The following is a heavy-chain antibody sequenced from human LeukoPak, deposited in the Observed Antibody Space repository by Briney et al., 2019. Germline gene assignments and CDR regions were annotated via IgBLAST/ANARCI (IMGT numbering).Heavy chain of an antibody. Sequence: GASVNVSCKASGFRFTSFGVSWVRQVPGQGLEWMGWISTYTGITHYAEKFEDRVTMTIDTSTTTAYMELRSLRYDDTAVYYCARDSDYSGNGNGDWFDPWGQGTVVTVSS. V-gene: IGHV1-18*04. D-gene: IGHD4-11*01. CDR3: ARDSDYSGNGNGDWFDP. CDR1: GFRFTSFG. CDR2: ISTYTGIT. J-gene: IGHJ5*02.